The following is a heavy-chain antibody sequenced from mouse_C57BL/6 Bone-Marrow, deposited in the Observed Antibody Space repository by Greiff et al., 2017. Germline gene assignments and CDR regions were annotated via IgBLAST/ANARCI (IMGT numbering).Heavy chain of an antibody. D-gene: IGHD1-1*01. V-gene: IGHV5-4*03. CDR3: ASSTVVAPMDY. Sequence: EVKLMESGGGLVKPGGSLKLSCAASGFTFSSYAMSWVRQTPEKRLEWVATISDGGSYTYYPDNVKGRFTISRDNAKNNLYLQMSHLKSEDTAMYYCASSTVVAPMDYWGQGTSFTVSS. CDR2: ISDGGSYT. CDR1: GFTFSSYA. J-gene: IGHJ4*01.